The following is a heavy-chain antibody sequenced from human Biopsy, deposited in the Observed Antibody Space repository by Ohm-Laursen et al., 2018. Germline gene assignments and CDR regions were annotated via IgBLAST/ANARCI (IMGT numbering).Heavy chain of an antibody. D-gene: IGHD3-9*01. CDR2: MNPNSGNT. Sequence: ASVKVSCKASGYTFTSYDINWVRQATGQGLEWMGWMNPNSGNTDYAQKFQGRVTVAADTSTSTATMELRSLRSDDTAVYYCATKLTGYFHHWGQGTLVIVSS. J-gene: IGHJ1*01. V-gene: IGHV1-8*01. CDR1: GYTFTSYD. CDR3: ATKLTGYFHH.